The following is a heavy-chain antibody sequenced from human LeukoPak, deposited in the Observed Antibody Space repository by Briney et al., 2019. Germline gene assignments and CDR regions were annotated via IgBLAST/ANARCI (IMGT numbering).Heavy chain of an antibody. CDR3: ARRHIAAAGTRYFDY. CDR2: INHSGST. J-gene: IGHJ4*03. CDR1: GGSFSGYY. Sequence: SETLSLTCAVYGGSFSGYYWSWIRQPPGKGLEWIGEINHSGSTNYNPSLKSRVTISVDTSKNQFSLKLSSVTAADTAVYYCARRHIAAAGTRYFDYWGQGTMVTVSS. D-gene: IGHD6-13*01. V-gene: IGHV4-34*01.